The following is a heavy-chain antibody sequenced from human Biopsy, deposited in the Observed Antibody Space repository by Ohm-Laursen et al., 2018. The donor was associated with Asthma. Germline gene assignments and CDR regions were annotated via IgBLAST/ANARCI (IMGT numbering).Heavy chain of an antibody. D-gene: IGHD3-22*01. CDR3: ARDPSYFDPSVEGWHL. CDR1: RDIFSSYG. Sequence: SSVKVSCRGSRDIFSSYGFSWVRQAPGQGLEWMGGIIPISLTPSYARRFRGRVTISADEYTRTAYMELSSLRSEETAVYYCARDPSYFDPSVEGWHLWGQGTMVTVSS. CDR2: IIPISLTP. J-gene: IGHJ3*01. V-gene: IGHV1-69*01.